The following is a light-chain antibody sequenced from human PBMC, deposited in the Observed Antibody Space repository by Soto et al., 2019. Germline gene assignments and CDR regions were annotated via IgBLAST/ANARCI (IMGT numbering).Light chain of an antibody. J-gene: IGKJ1*01. CDR3: QQSYNTTWT. CDR1: QSISSY. CDR2: AAS. V-gene: IGKV1-39*01. Sequence: DIQMTQYPSPLSASVGDRVTITCRASQSISSYLNWYQQKPGKAPKLLIYAASSLQSGVPSRFSGSGSETDFTLTISSLQPEDFATYSCQQSYNTTWTFGQGTKVDIK.